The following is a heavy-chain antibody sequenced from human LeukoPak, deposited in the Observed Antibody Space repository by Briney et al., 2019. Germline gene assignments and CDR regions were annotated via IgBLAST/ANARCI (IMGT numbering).Heavy chain of an antibody. D-gene: IGHD6-13*01. J-gene: IGHJ6*02. CDR3: AREKPFGIAAAGMHYYYYYGMDV. CDR2: IYYSGST. CDR1: GGSISSYY. Sequence: SETLSLTCTVSGGSISSYYWSWIRQPPGKGLEWIGYIYYSGSTNYNPSLKSRVTISVDTSKNQFSLKLSSVTAADTAVYYCAREKPFGIAAAGMHYYYYYGMDVCVQGTTVTVSS. V-gene: IGHV4-59*01.